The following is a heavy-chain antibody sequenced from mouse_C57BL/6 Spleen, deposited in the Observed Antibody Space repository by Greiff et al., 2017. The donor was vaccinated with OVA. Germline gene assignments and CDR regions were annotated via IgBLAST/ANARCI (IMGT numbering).Heavy chain of an antibody. D-gene: IGHD1-1*01. Sequence: VKLQQPGAELVKPGASVKLSCKASGYTFTSYWMHWVKQRPGQGLEWIGMIHPNSGSTNYNEKFKSKATLTVDKSSSTAYMQLSSLTSEDSAVYYCTRGGYYYGSSYYAMDYWGQGTSVTVSS. V-gene: IGHV1-64*01. J-gene: IGHJ4*01. CDR3: TRGGYYYGSSYYAMDY. CDR1: GYTFTSYW. CDR2: IHPNSGST.